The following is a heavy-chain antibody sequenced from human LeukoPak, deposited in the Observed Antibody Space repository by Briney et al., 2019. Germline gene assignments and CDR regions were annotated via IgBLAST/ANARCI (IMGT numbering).Heavy chain of an antibody. J-gene: IGHJ4*02. CDR1: GFTVSSNY. Sequence: GGSLRLSCAASGFTVSSNYMSWVRPAPGKGLEWISLIYSGGDTYYPDSVRGRFTISRDNSKNTLYLQMNSLRPEDTAVYYCARLGMIQAYSSEDYWGQGTLVTVSS. CDR3: ARLGMIQAYSSEDY. V-gene: IGHV3-53*01. D-gene: IGHD6-13*01. CDR2: IYSGGDT.